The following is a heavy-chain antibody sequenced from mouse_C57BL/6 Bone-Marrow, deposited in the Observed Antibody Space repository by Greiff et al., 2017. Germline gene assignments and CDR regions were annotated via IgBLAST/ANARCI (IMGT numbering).Heavy chain of an antibody. V-gene: IGHV1-59*01. CDR1: GYTFTSYW. Sequence: QVQLKQPGAELVRPGTSVKLSCKASGYTFTSYWMHWVKQRPGQGLEWIGVIDPSDSYTNYNQKFKGKATLTVDTSSSTAYMQLSSLTSEDSAVYYCARVGYFDYWGQGTTLTGSS. CDR2: IDPSDSYT. J-gene: IGHJ2*01. CDR3: ARVGYFDY.